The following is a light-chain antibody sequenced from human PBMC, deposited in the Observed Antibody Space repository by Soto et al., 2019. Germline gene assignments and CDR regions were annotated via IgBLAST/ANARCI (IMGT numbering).Light chain of an antibody. J-gene: IGLJ1*01. CDR2: GNS. V-gene: IGLV1-40*01. CDR1: SSNIGAGYD. CDR3: QSYDSSLSGYV. Sequence: QSVLTQPPSVSGAPGQRVTISCTGSSSNIGAGYDVHWYQQLPGTATKLLIYGNSNRPSGVPDRFSGSKSGTSASLAFTGLQAEDEADYYCQSYDSSLSGYVFGTGTKVTVL.